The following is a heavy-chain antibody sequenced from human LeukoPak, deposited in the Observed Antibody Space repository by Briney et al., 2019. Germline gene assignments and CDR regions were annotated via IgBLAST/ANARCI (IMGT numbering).Heavy chain of an antibody. J-gene: IGHJ4*02. CDR3: ARESAAEASDY. D-gene: IGHD6-25*01. CDR1: GFTFSSYE. Sequence: GGSLRLSCAASGFTFSSYEMNWVRQAPGKGLEWVSYISSSGSTIYYADSVKGRFTISGDNAKNSLYLQMNSLRAEDMAVYYCARESAAEASDYWGQGTLVTVSS. CDR2: ISSSGSTI. V-gene: IGHV3-48*03.